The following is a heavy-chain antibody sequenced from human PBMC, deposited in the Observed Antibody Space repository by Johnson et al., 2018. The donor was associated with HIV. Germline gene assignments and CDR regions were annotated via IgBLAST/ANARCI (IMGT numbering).Heavy chain of an antibody. J-gene: IGHJ3*02. CDR1: GFTFSSYA. Sequence: QVQLVESGGGVVQPGRSLRLSCAASGFTFSSYAMHWVRQAPGKGLEWVTIISYDGGNTYYADSVKGRFTISRDNSKNTLYLQMKSLRAEDTAGFYCGKESKWESRTPHDFDIWGQGTMVTVSS. CDR3: GKESKWESRTPHDFDI. CDR2: ISYDGGNT. V-gene: IGHV3-30-3*01. D-gene: IGHD1-26*01.